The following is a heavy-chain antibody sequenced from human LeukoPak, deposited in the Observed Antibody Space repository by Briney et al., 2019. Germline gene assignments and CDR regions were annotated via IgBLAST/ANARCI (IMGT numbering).Heavy chain of an antibody. V-gene: IGHV3-9*01. J-gene: IGHJ4*02. D-gene: IGHD3-3*01. CDR2: ISWNSGSI. CDR1: GFTFDDYA. CDR3: AEVTYYDFWSGYPQVSYFDY. Sequence: PGGSLRLSCAASGFTFDDYAMHWVRQAPGKGLEWVSGISWNSGSIGYADSVKGRFTISRDNAKNSLYLQMNSLRAGDTALYYCAEVTYYDFWSGYPQVSYFDYWGQGTLVTVSS.